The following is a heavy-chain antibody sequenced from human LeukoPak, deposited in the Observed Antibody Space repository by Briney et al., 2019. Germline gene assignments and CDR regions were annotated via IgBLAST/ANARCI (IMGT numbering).Heavy chain of an antibody. CDR3: ARVAGYYDILTGPSRAFDI. J-gene: IGHJ3*02. Sequence: ASVKVSCKASGYTFTGYYLHWVRQAPGQGLEWMGWINPNSGGTNYAQKFQGRVTMTRDTSISTAYMELSRLRSDDTAVYYCARVAGYYDILTGPSRAFDIWGQGTMVTVSS. CDR2: INPNSGGT. D-gene: IGHD3-9*01. CDR1: GYTFTGYY. V-gene: IGHV1-2*02.